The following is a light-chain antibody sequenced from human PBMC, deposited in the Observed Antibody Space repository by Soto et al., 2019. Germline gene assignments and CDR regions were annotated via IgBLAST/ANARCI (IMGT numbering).Light chain of an antibody. CDR1: SSDVGGYNY. CDR2: DVS. V-gene: IGLV2-11*01. J-gene: IGLJ3*02. CDR3: CSYAGDYTWV. Sequence: QSALTQPRSVSGSPGQSVTISCTGTSSDVGGYNYVYWYQQHPGKAPKLMIYDVSKRPSGVPDRFFGSKSGNTASLTISGLQAEDEADYYCCSYAGDYTWVFGGGTKLTVL.